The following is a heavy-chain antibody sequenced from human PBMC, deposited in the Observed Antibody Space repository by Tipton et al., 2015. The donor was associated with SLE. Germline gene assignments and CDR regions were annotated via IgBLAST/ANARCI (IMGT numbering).Heavy chain of an antibody. V-gene: IGHV4-59*01. Sequence: TLSLTCTVSGGSISSYYWSWIRQPPGKGLEWIGYIYYSGSTNYNPSLKSRVTISVDTSKNQFSLKLSSVTAADTAVYYCARQGSDWVWYFDLWGRGTLVTVSS. CDR2: IYYSGST. CDR3: ARQGSDWVWYFDL. D-gene: IGHD2-21*01. CDR1: GGSISSYY. J-gene: IGHJ2*01.